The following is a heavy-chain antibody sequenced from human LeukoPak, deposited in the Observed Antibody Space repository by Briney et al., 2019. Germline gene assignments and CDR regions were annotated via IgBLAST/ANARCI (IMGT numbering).Heavy chain of an antibody. CDR3: ARDTYSGSYGGYFDY. CDR1: GFTVSTNY. J-gene: IGHJ4*02. CDR2: IYSAGST. D-gene: IGHD1-26*01. Sequence: GGSLRLSCAASGFTVSTNYMTWVRQAPGKGLEWVSVIYSAGSTYYADSVKGRFTISRDNSKNTLYLQMNSLRAEDTAVYYCARDTYSGSYGGYFDYWGQGALVTVSS. V-gene: IGHV3-53*01.